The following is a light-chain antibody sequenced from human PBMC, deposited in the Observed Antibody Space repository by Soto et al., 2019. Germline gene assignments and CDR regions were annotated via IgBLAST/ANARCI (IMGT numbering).Light chain of an antibody. J-gene: IGKJ4*01. CDR3: QQSYSAPLT. Sequence: DIQMPHSPPSLSASVGDKVTITCRASQNINCYLSWYQQGQGKAPKLLIYAASTLQSGVPTRFSGSGSGTDFNFTIAGLQPEDCATFYCQQSYSAPLTFGGGTKVEIK. V-gene: IGKV1-39*01. CDR1: QNINCY. CDR2: AAS.